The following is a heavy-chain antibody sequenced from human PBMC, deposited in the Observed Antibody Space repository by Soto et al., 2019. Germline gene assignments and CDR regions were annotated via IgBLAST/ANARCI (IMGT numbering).Heavy chain of an antibody. D-gene: IGHD6-13*01. CDR2: ISAYSGDT. V-gene: IGHV1-18*01. Sequence: QVQLVQSGAEVKKPGASVRVSCQASGYTFSTHGITWVRQAPGQGLEWMGWISAYSGDTNYAQKFKGRVTMTTDTSTSTAYMELRSLRSDATAVYYCAASSWYERWFDPWGQGTLVTVSS. CDR1: GYTFSTHG. J-gene: IGHJ5*02. CDR3: AASSWYERWFDP.